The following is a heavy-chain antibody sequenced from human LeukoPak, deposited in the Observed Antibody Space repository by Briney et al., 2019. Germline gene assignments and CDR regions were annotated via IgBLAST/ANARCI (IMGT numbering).Heavy chain of an antibody. CDR3: ARHGDSSSWYADIFDY. CDR1: GGSISSSSYY. CDR2: IYYSGST. D-gene: IGHD6-13*01. J-gene: IGHJ4*02. V-gene: IGHV4-39*01. Sequence: SETLSLTCTVSGGSISSSSYYWGWIRQPPGKGLEWIGSIYYSGSTYYNPSLKSRVTISVDTSKNQFSLKLSSVTAADTAVYYSARHGDSSSWYADIFDYWGQGTLVTVSS.